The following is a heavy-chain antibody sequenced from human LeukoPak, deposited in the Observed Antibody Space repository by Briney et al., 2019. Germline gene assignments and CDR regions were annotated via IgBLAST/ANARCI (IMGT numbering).Heavy chain of an antibody. CDR3: ARGARGYSYG. D-gene: IGHD5-18*01. J-gene: IGHJ4*02. Sequence: SETLSLTCTVSGGSIRSSYYYWGWIRQPPGKGLEWTGSIYDSGSTYYNPSLKSRVTISVDTSKNQFSLRLSSVTAADTAVYYCARGARGYSYGWGQGTLVTVSS. V-gene: IGHV4-39*07. CDR1: GGSIRSSYYY. CDR2: IYDSGST.